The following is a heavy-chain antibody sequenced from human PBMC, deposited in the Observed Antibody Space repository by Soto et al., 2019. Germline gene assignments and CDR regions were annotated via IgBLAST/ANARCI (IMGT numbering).Heavy chain of an antibody. CDR2: ISGSGGST. CDR3: AKDRGPSTYYYGSGFDY. CDR1: GFTFSSYA. J-gene: IGHJ4*02. Sequence: GGSLRLSCAASGFTFSSYAMSWVRQAPGKGLEWVSAISGSGGSTYYADSVKGRFTISRDNSKNTLYLQMNSLRAEDTAVYYCAKDRGPSTYYYGSGFDYWGQGTLVTVSS. D-gene: IGHD3-10*01. V-gene: IGHV3-23*01.